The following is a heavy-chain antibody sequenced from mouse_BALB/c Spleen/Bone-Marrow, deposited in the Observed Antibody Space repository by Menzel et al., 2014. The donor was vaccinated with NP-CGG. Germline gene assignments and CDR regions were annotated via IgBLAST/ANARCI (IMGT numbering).Heavy chain of an antibody. V-gene: IGHV2-6-4*01. CDR1: GFSLSRYS. J-gene: IGHJ4*01. D-gene: IGHD2-2*01. Sequence: VMLVESGPGLVAPSQSLSITCTVSGFSLSRYSVHWVRQPPGKGLERLGMIWGGGSTDYNSALKSRLSISKDDSKSQVFLKMNSLQTDDTAMYYCASPWGGYHYAMDYWGQGTSVTVSS. CDR2: IWGGGST. CDR3: ASPWGGYHYAMDY.